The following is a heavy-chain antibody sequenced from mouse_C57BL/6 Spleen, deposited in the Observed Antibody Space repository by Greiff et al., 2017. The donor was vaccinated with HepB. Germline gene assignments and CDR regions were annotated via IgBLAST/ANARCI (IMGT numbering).Heavy chain of an antibody. V-gene: IGHV6-6*01. CDR2: IRNKANNHAT. CDR3: TSIYYYGSSSYYFDY. D-gene: IGHD1-1*01. CDR1: GFTFSDAW. Sequence: EVQLVESGGGLVQPGGSMKLSCAASGFTFSDAWMDWVRQSPEKGLEWVAEIRNKANNHATYYAESVKGRFTISRDDSKSSVYLQMNSLRAEDTGIYYCTSIYYYGSSSYYFDYWGQGTTLTVSS. J-gene: IGHJ2*01.